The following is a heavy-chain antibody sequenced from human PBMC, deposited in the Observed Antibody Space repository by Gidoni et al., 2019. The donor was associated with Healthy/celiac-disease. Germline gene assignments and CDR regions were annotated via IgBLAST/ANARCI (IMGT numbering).Heavy chain of an antibody. V-gene: IGHV4-39*01. CDR1: GGSISSSSYY. CDR3: ASQRITIFGVVIVPFDY. D-gene: IGHD3-3*01. Sequence: QLQLQESGPGLVKPSETLSLTCTVSGGSISSSSYYWGWIRQPPGKGLEWIWSIYYSGSTYYNPSLKSRVTISVDTSKNQFSLKLSSVTAADTAVYYCASQRITIFGVVIVPFDYWGQGTLVTVSS. CDR2: IYYSGST. J-gene: IGHJ4*02.